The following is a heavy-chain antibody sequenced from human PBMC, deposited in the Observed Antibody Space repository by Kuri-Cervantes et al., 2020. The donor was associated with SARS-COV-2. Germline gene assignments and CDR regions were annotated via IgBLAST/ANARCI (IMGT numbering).Heavy chain of an antibody. D-gene: IGHD3-10*01. J-gene: IGHJ3*02. Sequence: GESLKISWAASGFTFSSYAMSWVRQAPGKGLEWVSAISGSGGSTYYADSVKGRFTISRDNSKNTLYLQMNNLRAEDTVVYYCATHSMVRGVLDSFDIWGQGTMVTVSS. CDR1: GFTFSSYA. CDR3: ATHSMVRGVLDSFDI. CDR2: ISGSGGST. V-gene: IGHV3-23*01.